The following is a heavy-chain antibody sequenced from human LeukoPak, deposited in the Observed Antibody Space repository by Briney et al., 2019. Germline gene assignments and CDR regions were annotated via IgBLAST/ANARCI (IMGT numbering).Heavy chain of an antibody. V-gene: IGHV1-2*02. CDR1: GGTFSSYA. D-gene: IGHD4-23*01. CDR2: INPNSGGT. J-gene: IGHJ4*02. CDR3: ARDHSTVVTAGTFDY. Sequence: ASVKVSCKASGGTFSSYAISWVRQAPGQGLEWMGWINPNSGGTNYAQKSQGRVTMTRDTSISTAYMELSRLRSDDTAVYYCARDHSTVVTAGTFDYWGQGTLVTVSS.